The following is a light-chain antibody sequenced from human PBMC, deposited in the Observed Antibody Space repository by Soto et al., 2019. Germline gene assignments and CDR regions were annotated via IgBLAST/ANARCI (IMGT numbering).Light chain of an antibody. Sequence: QSVLTQPASVSGSPGQSITISCTGTSSDVGNYNLVSWYQQHPGKAPKPMIYEGSKRPSGVSNRFSGSKSGNTASLTISGLQAEDEADYYCSSYVGSSTLLFGGGTKLTVL. CDR2: EGS. J-gene: IGLJ2*01. V-gene: IGLV2-23*01. CDR1: SSDVGNYNL. CDR3: SSYVGSSTLL.